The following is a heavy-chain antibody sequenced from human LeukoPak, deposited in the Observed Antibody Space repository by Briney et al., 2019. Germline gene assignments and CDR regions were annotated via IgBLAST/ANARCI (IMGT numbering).Heavy chain of an antibody. D-gene: IGHD3-16*02. CDR3: ARASGSSYTCPPRCYYYYYMDV. J-gene: IGHJ6*03. Sequence: PGGSLRLSCAASGFTFDDYGMSWVRQAPGKGLEWVSGINWNGGSTGYADSVKGRFTISRDNAKNSLYLQMNSLRAEGTALYYCARASGSSYTCPPRCYYYYYMDVWGKGTTVTVSS. V-gene: IGHV3-20*04. CDR2: INWNGGST. CDR1: GFTFDDYG.